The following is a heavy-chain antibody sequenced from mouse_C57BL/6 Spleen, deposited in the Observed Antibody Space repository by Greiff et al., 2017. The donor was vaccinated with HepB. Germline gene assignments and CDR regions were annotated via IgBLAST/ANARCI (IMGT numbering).Heavy chain of an antibody. CDR1: GYTFTSYT. CDR3: ESLYYGSSYDAMDY. D-gene: IGHD1-1*01. J-gene: IGHJ4*01. CDR2: INPSSGYT. V-gene: IGHV1-4*01. Sequence: QVQLQQSGAELARPGASVKMSCKASGYTFTSYTMHWVKQRPGQGLEWIGYINPSSGYTKYNQKFKDKATLTADKSSSTAYMQLSSLTSEDSAVYYCESLYYGSSYDAMDYWGQGTSVTVSS.